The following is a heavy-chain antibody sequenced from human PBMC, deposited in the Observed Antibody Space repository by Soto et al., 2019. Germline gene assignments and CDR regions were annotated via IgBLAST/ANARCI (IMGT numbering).Heavy chain of an antibody. CDR3: AKGSEPYYYDSSGYYFPFDY. CDR1: GFTFSSYA. J-gene: IGHJ4*02. CDR2: ISGSGGST. V-gene: IGHV3-23*01. Sequence: PGGSLRLSCAASGFTFSSYAMSWVRQAPGKGLEWVSAISGSGGSTYYADSVKGRFTISRDNSKNTLYLQMNSLRAEDTAVYYCAKGSEPYYYDSSGYYFPFDYWGQGTLATVSS. D-gene: IGHD3-22*01.